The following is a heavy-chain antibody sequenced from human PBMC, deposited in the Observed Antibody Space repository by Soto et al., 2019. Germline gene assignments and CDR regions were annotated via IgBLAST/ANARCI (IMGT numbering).Heavy chain of an antibody. CDR3: ARGILGSGTANDH. V-gene: IGHV3-30*04. CDR2: ISFDGTNK. CDR1: KFTFASYV. D-gene: IGHD3-10*01. Sequence: QVQLVESGGGVVQPERSQRLSCTASKFTFASYVMHWVRQAPGEGLEWVALISFDGTNKYYADSVKGRFTISRDNAKNTVYLQMNSLRVEDTAVYYCARGILGSGTANDHWGQGTLVTVSS. J-gene: IGHJ4*02.